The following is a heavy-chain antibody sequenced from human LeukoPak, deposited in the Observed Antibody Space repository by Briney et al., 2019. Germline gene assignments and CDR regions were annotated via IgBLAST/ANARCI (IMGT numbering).Heavy chain of an antibody. D-gene: IGHD3-22*01. Sequence: SETVSLTCTVSGGSISSYYWSWIRQPPGKGLEWIGYIYYSGSTNYNPSLKSRVTISVDTSKNQFSLKLSSVTAADTAVYYCARYDSSGYADYYYYGMDVWGQGTTVTVSS. V-gene: IGHV4-59*01. J-gene: IGHJ6*02. CDR1: GGSISSYY. CDR2: IYYSGST. CDR3: ARYDSSGYADYYYYGMDV.